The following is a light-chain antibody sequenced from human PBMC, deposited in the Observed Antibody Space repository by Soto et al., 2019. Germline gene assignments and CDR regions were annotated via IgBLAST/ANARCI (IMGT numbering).Light chain of an antibody. V-gene: IGKV2-30*02. J-gene: IGKJ5*01. CDR3: MQGTHWPIT. Sequence: DVVMTQSPLSLPVTLGQPASISCRSNQRLVHSDGIAYFSWFQQRPGRSPRRLIYKVSNRDSGVSARFSGSGSGTDFALKISRVEAEDVGVYYCMQGTHWPITFGQGTRLEIK. CDR2: KVS. CDR1: QRLVHSDGIAY.